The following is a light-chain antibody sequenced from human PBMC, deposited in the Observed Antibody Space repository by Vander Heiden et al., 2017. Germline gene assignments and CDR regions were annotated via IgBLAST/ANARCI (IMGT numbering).Light chain of an antibody. Sequence: SYERTQPHSVSGSPGQTASMTCSVDKFGDNYACWYQQKPGQSLVLVIYQDSKRPAGIPERFSGSNSGNTATLTIRGTQAMDEADYYCQAWDSSTVVFGGGTKLTVL. CDR2: QDS. V-gene: IGLV3-1*01. J-gene: IGLJ2*01. CDR3: QAWDSSTVV. CDR1: KFGDNY.